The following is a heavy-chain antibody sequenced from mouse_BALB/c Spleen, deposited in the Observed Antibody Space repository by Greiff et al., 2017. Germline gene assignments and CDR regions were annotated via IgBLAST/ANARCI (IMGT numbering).Heavy chain of an antibody. J-gene: IGHJ2*01. V-gene: IGHV2-9*02. CDR2: IWAGGST. CDR1: GFSLTSYG. CDR3: ARGDDGYYDGVDY. Sequence: VQRVESGPGLVAPSQSLSITCTVSGFSLTSYGVHWVRQPPGKGLEWLGVIWAGGSTNYNSALMSRLSISKDNSKSQVFLKMNSLQTDDTAMYYCARGDDGYYDGVDYWGQGTTLTVSS. D-gene: IGHD2-3*01.